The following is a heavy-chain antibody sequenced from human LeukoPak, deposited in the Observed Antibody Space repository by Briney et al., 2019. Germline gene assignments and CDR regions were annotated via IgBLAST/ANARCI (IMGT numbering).Heavy chain of an antibody. CDR1: GFTFSSYG. CDR3: ASGGIYYGAAFDF. D-gene: IGHD1-26*01. CDR2: ISTSGGST. J-gene: IGHJ4*02. V-gene: IGHV3-23*01. Sequence: GGSLRLSCAASGFTFSSYGTSWVRQAPGKGLKWVSGISTSGGSTYYSDSVKGRFTISRDNSKNSLYLQMNSLRAEDTALYYCASGGIYYGAAFDFWGQGSLVTVSA.